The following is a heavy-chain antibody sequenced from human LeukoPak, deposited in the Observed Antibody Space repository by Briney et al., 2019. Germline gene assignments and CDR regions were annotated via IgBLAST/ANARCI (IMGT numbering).Heavy chain of an antibody. CDR3: ARDGIQSGYALYSFDY. CDR1: GYTFTSYY. V-gene: IGHV1-46*01. J-gene: IGHJ4*02. Sequence: ASVKVSCKASGYTFTSYYMHWVRQAPGQGLEWMGIINPSGGSTSYAQKFQGRVTMTRDTSTSTVYMELSSLRSEDTAVYYCARDGIQSGYALYSFDYWGQGTLVTVSS. CDR2: INPSGGST. D-gene: IGHD5-12*01.